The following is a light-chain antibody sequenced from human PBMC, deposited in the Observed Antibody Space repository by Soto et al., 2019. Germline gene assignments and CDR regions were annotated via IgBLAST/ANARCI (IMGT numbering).Light chain of an antibody. V-gene: IGKV1-39*01. CDR2: AAS. J-gene: IGKJ2*01. Sequence: DIQMTQSPSSLSASVGDRFTITCRASQNIRNYLNWYQQRPGKTPNLLVYAASNLRGGVPSRFSGSGSGTVFTLTINSLQPEDFATYYCQQIHSTSSYTFGQGT. CDR1: QNIRNY. CDR3: QQIHSTSSYT.